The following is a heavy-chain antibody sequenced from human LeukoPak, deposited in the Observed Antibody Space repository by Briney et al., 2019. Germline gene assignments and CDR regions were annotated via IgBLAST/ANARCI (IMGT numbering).Heavy chain of an antibody. Sequence: RPGGSLRLSCAVSGLTFSGYSMNWVRQAPGQGLEWVSFISSGSTFTYYADSVKGRFTISRDNAKNSLYLQMDSLRAEDTAVYYCARDLIGRYTFDYCGQGTLVTVSS. CDR2: ISSGSTFT. CDR3: ARDLIGRYTFDY. J-gene: IGHJ4*02. CDR1: GLTFSGYS. V-gene: IGHV3-21*05. D-gene: IGHD3-10*01.